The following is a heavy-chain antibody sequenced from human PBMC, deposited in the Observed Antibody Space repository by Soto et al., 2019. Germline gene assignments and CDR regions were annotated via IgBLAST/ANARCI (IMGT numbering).Heavy chain of an antibody. J-gene: IGHJ4*02. CDR3: ARADIYSYGPDY. CDR2: INPNSGGK. CDR1: GYTFTGYY. V-gene: IGHV1-2*02. Sequence: ASVKVSCKASGYTFTGYYMHWVRQAPGKGLEWMGWINPNSGGKTYAQKFQGRVTMTRDTSISTAYMELSRLRSDDTAVYYCARADIYSYGPDYWGQGTLVTVSS. D-gene: IGHD5-18*01.